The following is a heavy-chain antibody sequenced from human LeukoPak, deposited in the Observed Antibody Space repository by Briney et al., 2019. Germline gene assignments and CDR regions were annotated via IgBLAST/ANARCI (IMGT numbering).Heavy chain of an antibody. CDR1: GGTFNNYA. Sequence: GSSVKVSCKASGGTFNNYAVSCVRQAPGQGLQWLGGIIHIFGTTNYTQNFQGRITITADEATNTTYMELSSLRSDDTAVYYCARSYLVFNWFDPWGQGTLVTVSS. CDR3: ARSYLVFNWFDP. J-gene: IGHJ5*02. CDR2: IIHIFGTT. D-gene: IGHD2-8*01. V-gene: IGHV1-69*01.